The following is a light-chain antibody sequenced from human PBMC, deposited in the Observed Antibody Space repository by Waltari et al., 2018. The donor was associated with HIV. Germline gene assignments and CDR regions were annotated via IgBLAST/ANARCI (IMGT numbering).Light chain of an antibody. Sequence: EIVMTQSPATLSVSPGERATLSCSASQSVSSHVAWYQQKPGQAPRLLIYGASTRAAGIPARFSGSGSGTDFTLTISSLQSEDFAVYYCQQYNNWPPLTFGGGTKVEIK. V-gene: IGKV3-15*01. CDR1: QSVSSH. J-gene: IGKJ4*01. CDR3: QQYNNWPPLT. CDR2: GAS.